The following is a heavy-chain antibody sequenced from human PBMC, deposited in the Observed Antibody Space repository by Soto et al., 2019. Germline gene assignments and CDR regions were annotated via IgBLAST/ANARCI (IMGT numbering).Heavy chain of an antibody. CDR3: ARVPYSGSYPAAAPFDY. J-gene: IGHJ4*02. CDR1: GGSFSGYY. D-gene: IGHD1-26*01. CDR2: INHSGST. V-gene: IGHV4-34*01. Sequence: QVQLQQWGAGLLKPSETLSLTCAVYGGSFSGYYWSWIRQPPGKGLEWIGEINHSGSTNYNPSLTCRVTISVDTSKHQFSLKLSSVTAADTAVYYCARVPYSGSYPAAAPFDYWGQGTLVTVSS.